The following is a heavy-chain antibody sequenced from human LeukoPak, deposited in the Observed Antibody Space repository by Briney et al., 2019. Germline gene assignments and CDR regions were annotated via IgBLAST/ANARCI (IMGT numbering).Heavy chain of an antibody. D-gene: IGHD1-26*01. V-gene: IGHV3-74*01. CDR1: GFAFSGSW. CDR2: TDDDGSIT. Sequence: GGSLRLSCAASGFAFSGSWMHWVRRAPGKGLVWVSRTDDDGSITNYADSVEGRFTISRDNAKNTLYLQMNSLRDEDTAVYYCVRALGSALDYWGQGTLVSVSS. J-gene: IGHJ4*02. CDR3: VRALGSALDY.